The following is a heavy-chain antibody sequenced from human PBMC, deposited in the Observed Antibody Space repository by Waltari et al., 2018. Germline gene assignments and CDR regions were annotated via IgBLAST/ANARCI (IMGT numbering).Heavy chain of an antibody. CDR1: GDTVTDDY. D-gene: IGHD3-10*01. J-gene: IGHJ6*04. Sequence: QVQMEQSGAAVKKPGASVKYSCTTPGDTVTDDYIHWVRQARGQGLDWMGWISPKSGGAHSAERFQGRVTMTSDTSISTAYMELSRLTSDDTAVYYCARVGYYYGSGSYFPVWGKGTTVTVSS. CDR3: ARVGYYYGSGSYFPV. V-gene: IGHV1-2*02. CDR2: ISPKSGGA.